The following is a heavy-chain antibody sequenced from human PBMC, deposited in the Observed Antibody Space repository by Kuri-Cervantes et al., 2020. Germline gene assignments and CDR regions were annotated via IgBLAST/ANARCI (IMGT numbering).Heavy chain of an antibody. Sequence: GESLKISCAASGFTFSSYAMSWVRQAPGKGLEWVSAISGSGGSTYYADSVKGRFTISRDNSKNALYLQMNSLRAEDTAVYYCAKDITSGGGYNSYHYYGIDVWGQGTTVTVSS. CDR2: ISGSGGST. D-gene: IGHD5-12*01. CDR1: GFTFSSYA. V-gene: IGHV3-23*01. J-gene: IGHJ6*02. CDR3: AKDITSGGGYNSYHYYGIDV.